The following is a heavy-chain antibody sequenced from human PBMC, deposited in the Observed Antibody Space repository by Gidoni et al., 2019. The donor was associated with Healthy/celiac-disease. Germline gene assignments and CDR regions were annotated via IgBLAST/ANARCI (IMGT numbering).Heavy chain of an antibody. D-gene: IGHD5-18*01. Sequence: QVQRVESGGGVVQPGRSLRPSCAASGVTCSSYGMHWVRQAPGKGLGGVAVIWYDGSTKYYAASVKGRFTISRDNSKNTLYLQMNSLRAEDTAVYYCAREPWIQLWLDYWGQGTLVTVSS. V-gene: IGHV3-33*01. CDR3: AREPWIQLWLDY. CDR2: IWYDGSTK. CDR1: GVTCSSYG. J-gene: IGHJ4*02.